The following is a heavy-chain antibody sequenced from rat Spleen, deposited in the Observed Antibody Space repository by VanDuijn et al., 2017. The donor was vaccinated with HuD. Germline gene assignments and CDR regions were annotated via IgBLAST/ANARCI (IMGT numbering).Heavy chain of an antibody. J-gene: IGHJ2*01. CDR3: ATRPTFDY. CDR2: ITNAAGKV. CDR1: GFTFNKYW. V-gene: IGHV5-31*01. D-gene: IGHD2-1*01. Sequence: EVQLVESGGGLVQPGRSLKISCVASGFTFNKYWMTWTRQAPGKGLEWVASITNAAGKVYYPDSVKGRFTISRDTAQNTLYLQMNSPRSEDTATYYCATRPTFDYWGQGVMVTVSS.